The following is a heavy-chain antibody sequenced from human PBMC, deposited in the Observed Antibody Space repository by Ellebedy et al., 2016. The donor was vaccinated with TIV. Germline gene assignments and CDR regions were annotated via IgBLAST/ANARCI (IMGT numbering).Heavy chain of an antibody. J-gene: IGHJ6*03. CDR2: IKQDGSET. D-gene: IGHD4-17*01. Sequence: GESLKISCEASGFTLSTYWMTWVRQAPGKGLEYVAHIKQDGSETYYVDSVKGRFTIYRDNGKNSLYLQMNSLRAEDTAVYYCATSYILTSVIYMNVWGKGTTVTVSS. CDR3: ATSYILTSVIYMNV. V-gene: IGHV3-7*01. CDR1: GFTLSTYW.